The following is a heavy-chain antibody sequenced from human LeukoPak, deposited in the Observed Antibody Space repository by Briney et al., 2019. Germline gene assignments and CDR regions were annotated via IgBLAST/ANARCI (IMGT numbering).Heavy chain of an antibody. J-gene: IGHJ5*02. CDR2: IKQDGSEK. CDR1: GFTFGSYW. CDR3: ARLLRFLEDNWFDP. D-gene: IGHD3-3*01. V-gene: IGHV3-7*01. Sequence: TGGSLRLSCAASGFTFGSYWMSWVRQAPGKGLEWVANIKQDGSEKYYVDSVKGRFTISRDNAKNSLYLQMNSLRAEDTAVYYCARLLRFLEDNWFDPWGQGTLVTVSS.